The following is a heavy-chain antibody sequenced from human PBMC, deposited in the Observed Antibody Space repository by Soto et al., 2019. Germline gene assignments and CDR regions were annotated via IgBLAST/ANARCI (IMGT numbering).Heavy chain of an antibody. CDR1: GYTFTSYD. V-gene: IGHV1-8*01. CDR2: MNPNSGNT. CDR3: ARERTRGFDP. Sequence: QVQLVQSGAEVKKPGASVKVSCKASGYTFTSYDINWVRQATGQGLEWMGWMNPNSGNTVYAQKFQGRGSRTRNTSISTAYMEVSSRRAEDTAVDVWARERTRGFDPWGQGTLVTVSS. J-gene: IGHJ5*02.